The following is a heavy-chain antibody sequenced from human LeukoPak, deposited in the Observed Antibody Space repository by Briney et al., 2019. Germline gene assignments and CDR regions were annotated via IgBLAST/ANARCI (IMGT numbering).Heavy chain of an antibody. Sequence: SETLSLTCTVSGGSISSYYWSWIRQPPGKGLEWIGYIYYSGSTSYNPSLKSRVTILVDKSKNPFSLKLSSVTAADTAVYYCARHERDVSLDHALDIWGQGTMVTVSS. CDR1: GGSISSYY. V-gene: IGHV4-59*08. CDR3: ARHERDVSLDHALDI. CDR2: IYYSGST. J-gene: IGHJ3*02. D-gene: IGHD5-24*01.